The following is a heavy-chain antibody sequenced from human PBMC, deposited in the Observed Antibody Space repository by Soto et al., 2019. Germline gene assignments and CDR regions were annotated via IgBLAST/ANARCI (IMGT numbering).Heavy chain of an antibody. Sequence: PSETLSLTCAVSGGSISSYYWSWIRQPPGKGLEWIGYIYYSGSTNYNPSLKSRVTISVDTSKNQFSLKLSSVTAADTAVYYCARARWSGKDFDYWGQGTLVTVSS. D-gene: IGHD1-1*01. J-gene: IGHJ4*02. CDR3: ARARWSGKDFDY. CDR1: GGSISSYY. CDR2: IYYSGST. V-gene: IGHV4-59*01.